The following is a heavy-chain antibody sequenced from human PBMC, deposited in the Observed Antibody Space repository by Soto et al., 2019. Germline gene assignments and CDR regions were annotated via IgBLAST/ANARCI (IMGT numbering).Heavy chain of an antibody. CDR2: IYYDGST. CDR1: GGCISTYY. V-gene: IGHV4-59*01. Sequence: PSETLSLTCTVSGGCISTYYWSWIRQPPGKGLEWIGYIYYDGSTSYNPSLRSRVTISVDTSKNQFSLILSSVTSADTAVYYCARDQLSSGLYVWFDPWGQGTLVTVSS. D-gene: IGHD6-25*01. J-gene: IGHJ5*02. CDR3: ARDQLSSGLYVWFDP.